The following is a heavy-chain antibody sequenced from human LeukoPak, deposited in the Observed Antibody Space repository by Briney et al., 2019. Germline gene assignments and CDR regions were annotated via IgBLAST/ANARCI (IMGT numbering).Heavy chain of an antibody. CDR1: GFTSSGSA. V-gene: IGHV3-73*01. Sequence: GGSLKLSCAASGFTSSGSAMHWVRQASGKGLEWVGRIRSKANSYATAYAASVKGRFTISRDDSKNTAYLQMNSLKTEDTAVYYCTRWYRNAFDIWGQGTMVTVSS. J-gene: IGHJ3*02. D-gene: IGHD4-23*01. CDR3: TRWYRNAFDI. CDR2: IRSKANSYAT.